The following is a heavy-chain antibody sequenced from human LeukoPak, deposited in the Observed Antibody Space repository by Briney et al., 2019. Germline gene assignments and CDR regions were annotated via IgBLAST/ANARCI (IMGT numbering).Heavy chain of an antibody. Sequence: GGSLRLSCAAPGFTFSTYSMNWVRQAPGKGLEWVSYISSSGSTIYYADSVKGRFTISRDNAKNSLYLQMNSLRDEDTAVYYCAVLPGTDFDYWGQGTLVTVSS. D-gene: IGHD6-13*01. CDR2: ISSSGSTI. CDR1: GFTFSTYS. V-gene: IGHV3-48*02. CDR3: AVLPGTDFDY. J-gene: IGHJ4*02.